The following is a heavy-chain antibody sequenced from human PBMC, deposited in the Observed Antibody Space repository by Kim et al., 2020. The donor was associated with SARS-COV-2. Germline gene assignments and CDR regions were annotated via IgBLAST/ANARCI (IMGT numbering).Heavy chain of an antibody. CDR2: INTNTGNP. J-gene: IGHJ4*02. Sequence: ASVKVSCKASGYTFTSYAMNWVRQAPGQGLEWMGWINTNTGNPTYAQGFTGRFVFSLDTSVSTAYLQISSLKAEDTAVYYCARGYCGGDCYSDFDYWGQGTLVTVSS. V-gene: IGHV7-4-1*02. CDR3: ARGYCGGDCYSDFDY. CDR1: GYTFTSYA. D-gene: IGHD2-21*02.